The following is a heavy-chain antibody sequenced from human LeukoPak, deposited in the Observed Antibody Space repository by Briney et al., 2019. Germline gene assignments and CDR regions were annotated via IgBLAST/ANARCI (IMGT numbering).Heavy chain of an antibody. CDR3: ARAKGRITIFGVATDY. D-gene: IGHD3-3*01. J-gene: IGHJ4*02. V-gene: IGHV4-34*01. CDR1: GGSFSGYY. CDR2: INHSGST. Sequence: SETLSLTCAVYGGSFSGYYWSWIRQPPGKGLEWIGEINHSGSTNYNPSLKSRVTISVDTSKNQFSLKPSSVTAADTAVYYCARAKGRITIFGVATDYWGQGTLVTVSS.